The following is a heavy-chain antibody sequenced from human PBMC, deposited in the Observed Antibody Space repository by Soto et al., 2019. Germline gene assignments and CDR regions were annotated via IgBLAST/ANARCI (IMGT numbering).Heavy chain of an antibody. J-gene: IGHJ4*02. D-gene: IGHD2-15*01. CDR1: GGTFSSYA. CDR3: ARAILGYCSGGSCPLDY. V-gene: IGHV1-69*12. CDR2: IIPIFGTA. Sequence: QVQLVQSGAEVKKPGSSVKVSCKASGGTFSSYAISWVRQAPGQGLEWMGGIIPIFGTANYAQKFQGRVTITADESTSXXYMELSSLRSEDTAVYYCARAILGYCSGGSCPLDYWGQGTLVTVSS.